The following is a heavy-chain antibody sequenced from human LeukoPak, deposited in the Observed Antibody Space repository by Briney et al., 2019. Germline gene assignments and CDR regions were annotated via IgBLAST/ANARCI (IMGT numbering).Heavy chain of an antibody. Sequence: GGSLRLSCAASGFAFSSYSMNWVRQAPGKGLEWASYIGTSSSPKYYADSVKGRFTISRDNDKNSIYLQMDSLRDEDTAVYYCARGNRGLSPDYWGQGTLVTVSS. CDR1: GFAFSSYS. CDR3: ARGNRGLSPDY. V-gene: IGHV3-48*02. CDR2: IGTSSSPK. J-gene: IGHJ4*02. D-gene: IGHD1-14*01.